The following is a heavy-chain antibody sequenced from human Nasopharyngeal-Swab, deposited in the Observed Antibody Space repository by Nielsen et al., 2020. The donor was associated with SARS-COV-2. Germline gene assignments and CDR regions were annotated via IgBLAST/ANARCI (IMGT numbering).Heavy chain of an antibody. Sequence: WVRHAPGQGLEWMGWNSAYNGNTNYAQKLQGRVTMTTDTSTSTAYMELRSLRSEDTAVYYCAKVRGGYSSSWYDYWGQGTLVTVSS. D-gene: IGHD6-13*01. CDR3: AKVRGGYSSSWYDY. J-gene: IGHJ4*02. CDR2: NSAYNGNT. V-gene: IGHV1-18*01.